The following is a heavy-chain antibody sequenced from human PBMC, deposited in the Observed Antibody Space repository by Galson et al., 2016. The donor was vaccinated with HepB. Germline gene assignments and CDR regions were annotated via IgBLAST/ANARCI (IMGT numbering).Heavy chain of an antibody. CDR2: IIPIYGTT. CDR1: GDNFNIFNTYG. J-gene: IGHJ6*02. D-gene: IGHD1-26*01. V-gene: IGHV1-69*13. Sequence: SVKVSCKASGDNFNIFNTYGLSWVRQAPGQGLEWMGGIIPIYGTTNYAQNFQGRVTITADESTSTAFLEVTSLTSDDTAVYYCARPSGSYLVNSYYYSMDVWGQGTTVTVSS. CDR3: ARPSGSYLVNSYYYSMDV.